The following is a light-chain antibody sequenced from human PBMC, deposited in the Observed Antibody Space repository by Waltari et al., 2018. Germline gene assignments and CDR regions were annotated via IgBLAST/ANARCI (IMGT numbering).Light chain of an antibody. CDR1: QSVLYRSDNKNY. CDR2: WAS. CDR3: QQYYSSPVT. V-gene: IGKV4-1*01. Sequence: DIVMTQSPDSLAVSLGERAPINCKPSQSVLYRSDNKNYLGWYQTKPGLPPKLLIYWASTRESGVPDRFSGSGSGTDFTLTISSLQAEDVAVYYCQQYYSSPVTFGQGTRLEIK. J-gene: IGKJ5*01.